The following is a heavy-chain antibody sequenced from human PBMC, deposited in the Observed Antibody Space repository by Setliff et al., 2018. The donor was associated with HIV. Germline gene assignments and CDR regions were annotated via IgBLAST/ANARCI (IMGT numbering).Heavy chain of an antibody. D-gene: IGHD3-10*01. V-gene: IGHV4-61*09. CDR1: GGSISSGSYY. CDR3: ARVGYHGSGRYSFDY. J-gene: IGHJ4*02. CDR2: IQTSGST. Sequence: SETLSLTCTVPGGSISSGSYYWSWIRQPAGKGLEWIGHIQTSGSTKYNPSLKSRVTISADTSKNQFSLNLSSVTAAETAVYYCARVGYHGSGRYSFDYWGQGTLVTVSS.